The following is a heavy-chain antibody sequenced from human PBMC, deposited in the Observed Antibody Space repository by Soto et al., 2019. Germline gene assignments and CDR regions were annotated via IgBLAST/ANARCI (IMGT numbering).Heavy chain of an antibody. CDR1: GGSFSGYY. J-gene: IGHJ6*02. D-gene: IGHD3-10*01. CDR3: ARRGRGYYGSGKDFRLDV. CDR2: INHSGST. Sequence: SETLSLTCAVYGGSFSGYYWIWIRQPPGKGLEWIGEINHSGSTNYNPSLKSRVTISVDTSKNQFSLKLSSVTAADTAVYYCARRGRGYYGSGKDFRLDVWGQGTTVTVSS. V-gene: IGHV4-34*01.